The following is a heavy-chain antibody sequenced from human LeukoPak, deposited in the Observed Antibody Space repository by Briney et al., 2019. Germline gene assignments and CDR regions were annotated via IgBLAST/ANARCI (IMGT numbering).Heavy chain of an antibody. V-gene: IGHV4-34*01. CDR2: INHSGST. CDR1: VGSFSGYY. D-gene: IGHD1-26*01. Sequence: PSETLSLTCAVYVGSFSGYYWSWIRQPPGKGLEWIGEINHSGSTNYNPSLKSRVTISVDTSKNQFSLKLSSVTAADTAVYYCARASYYDQYLMYYMDVWGKGTTVTVSS. CDR3: ARASYYDQYLMYYMDV. J-gene: IGHJ6*03.